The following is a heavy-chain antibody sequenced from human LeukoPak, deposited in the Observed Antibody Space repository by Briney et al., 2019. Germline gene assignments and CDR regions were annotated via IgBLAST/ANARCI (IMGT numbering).Heavy chain of an antibody. V-gene: IGHV3-48*02. J-gene: IGHJ4*02. CDR3: ARRDPFDY. Sequence: PGGSLRLSCASSGFTFSAYHMNWVRQAPGKGLEWISFINSGSGTLYYADSVKGRFTISRDNAANSLYLQMNNLRDEDTAVYYCARRDPFDYWGQGTMVTVSS. CDR2: INSGSGTL. CDR1: GFTFSAYH.